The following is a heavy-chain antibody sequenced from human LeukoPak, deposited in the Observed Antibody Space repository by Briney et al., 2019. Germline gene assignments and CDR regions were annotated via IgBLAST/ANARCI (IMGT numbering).Heavy chain of an antibody. CDR3: ARRLTQYDCFDP. CDR2: TYYRSTWYN. V-gene: IGHV6-1*01. Sequence: SQTLSLTCAISGDSVSSNSVTWNWISQSPSRGLEWLGRTYYRSTWYNDYAVAVRGRITVNPDTSKNQCSLHLNSVTPEDTAVYYCARRLTQYDCFDPGGQGILVTVSS. CDR1: GDSVSSNSVT. J-gene: IGHJ5*02. D-gene: IGHD2-2*01.